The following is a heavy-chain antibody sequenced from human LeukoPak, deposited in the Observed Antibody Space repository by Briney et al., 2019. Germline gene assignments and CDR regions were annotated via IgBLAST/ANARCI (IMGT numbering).Heavy chain of an antibody. CDR1: GGTFSSYA. CDR2: MNPNSGNT. CDR3: ARFGPTYYYDSSGFDY. V-gene: IGHV1-8*03. Sequence: ASVKVSCKASGGTFSSYAISWVRQAPGQGLEWMGWMNPNSGNTGYAQKFQGRVTITRNTSISTAYMELSSLRSEDTAVYYCARFGPTYYYDSSGFDYWGQGTLVTVSS. J-gene: IGHJ4*02. D-gene: IGHD3-22*01.